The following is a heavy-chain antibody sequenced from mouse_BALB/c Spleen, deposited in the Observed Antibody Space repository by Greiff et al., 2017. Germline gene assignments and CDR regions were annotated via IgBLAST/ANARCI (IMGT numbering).Heavy chain of an antibody. CDR2: INPGSGGT. D-gene: IGHD2-4*01. Sequence: QVQLQQSGAELVRPGTSVKVSCKASGYAFTNYLIEWVKQRPGQGLEWIGVINPGSGGTNYNEKFKGKATLTADKSSSTAYLQLSSLTSDDSAVYFYSRSGDDNDRGYWGQGTTLTVSS. CDR3: SRSGDDNDRGY. CDR1: GYAFTNYL. V-gene: IGHV1-54*01. J-gene: IGHJ2*01.